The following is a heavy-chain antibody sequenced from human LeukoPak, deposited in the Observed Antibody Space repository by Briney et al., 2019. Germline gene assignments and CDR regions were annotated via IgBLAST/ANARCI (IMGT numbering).Heavy chain of an antibody. CDR1: GGSFNAYY. J-gene: IGHJ4*02. V-gene: IGHV4-34*01. Sequence: SETLSLTCAVYGGSFNAYYWTWIRQTPGMGLEWIGEINHSGNTNYNPSLESRVTISADTSKNQFSLKLSSVTAADTAVYYCARVRDGYVSYWGQGTLVTVSP. CDR2: INHSGNT. CDR3: ARVRDGYVSY. D-gene: IGHD5-24*01.